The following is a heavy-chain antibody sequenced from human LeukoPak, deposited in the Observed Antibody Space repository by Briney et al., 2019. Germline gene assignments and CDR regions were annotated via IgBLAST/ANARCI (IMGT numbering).Heavy chain of an antibody. J-gene: IGHJ4*02. Sequence: GGSLRLSCAASGSTFSNYWMHWVRQVPGKGLVWVSRTNPGGSNTAYADSVKGRFTISRDNARNTLYLQMDSLRAEDTAVYYCARSNQADDYWGQGTLVTVSS. CDR2: TNPGGSNT. V-gene: IGHV3-74*01. D-gene: IGHD1-14*01. CDR1: GSTFSNYW. CDR3: ARSNQADDY.